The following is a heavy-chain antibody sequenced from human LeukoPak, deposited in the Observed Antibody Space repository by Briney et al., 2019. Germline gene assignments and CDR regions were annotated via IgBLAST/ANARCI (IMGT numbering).Heavy chain of an antibody. CDR3: ARERLGYCSSTSCYYYGMDV. Sequence: PGGSLRLSCAASGFTFSSYWMSWVRQAPGKGLEWVANIKQDGSEKCYVDSVKGRFTISRDNAKNSLYLQMNSLRAEDTAVYYCARERLGYCSSTSCYYYGMDVWGQGTTVTVSS. D-gene: IGHD2-2*01. V-gene: IGHV3-7*01. CDR2: IKQDGSEK. J-gene: IGHJ6*02. CDR1: GFTFSSYW.